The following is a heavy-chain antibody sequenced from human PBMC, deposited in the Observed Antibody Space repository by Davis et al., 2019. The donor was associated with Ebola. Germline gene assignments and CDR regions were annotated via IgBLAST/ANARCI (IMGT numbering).Heavy chain of an antibody. CDR3: ARRYSSSPGDFDS. V-gene: IGHV5-51*01. CDR1: GYTFIGYW. D-gene: IGHD3-22*01. Sequence: GGSLKISCKGSGYTFIGYWIGWVRQMPGKGLEWMGIIYPGDSDTRYSPSFQGQVTMSVDKSISTAFLQWSSLEASDTAMYYCARRYSSSPGDFDSWGQGTLVTVSS. CDR2: IYPGDSDT. J-gene: IGHJ4*02.